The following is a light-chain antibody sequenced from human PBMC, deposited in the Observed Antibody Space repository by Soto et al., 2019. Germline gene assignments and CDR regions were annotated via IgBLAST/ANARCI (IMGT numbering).Light chain of an antibody. J-gene: IGKJ5*01. CDR3: QQYGQWPIT. V-gene: IGKV3-20*01. CDR1: QRFGSSN. Sequence: EIVLTQSPGTLSLSPGERGTLSCRASQRFGSSNLAWYQHKPGQAPRLLIYSTSSRATGIPDRFSGSVSGTDFTLTISRLEPEDFAVYYCQQYGQWPITFGQGTRLEIK. CDR2: STS.